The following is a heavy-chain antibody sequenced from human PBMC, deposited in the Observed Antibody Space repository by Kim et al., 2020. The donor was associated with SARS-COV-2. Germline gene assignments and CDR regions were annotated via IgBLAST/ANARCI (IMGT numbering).Heavy chain of an antibody. V-gene: IGHV4-59*01. CDR2: GST. Sequence: GSTNDNPSLKSRVTISVDTSKNQVALKLSSVTAADTAVYYCARTHNWFDPWGQGTLVTVSS. CDR3: ARTHNWFDP. J-gene: IGHJ5*02.